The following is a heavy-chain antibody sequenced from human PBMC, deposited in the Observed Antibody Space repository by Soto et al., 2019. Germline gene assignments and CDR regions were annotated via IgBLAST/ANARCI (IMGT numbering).Heavy chain of an antibody. D-gene: IGHD2-2*01. CDR1: GGSISSGGYY. CDR3: ARDRGGRVCSSTSCYHFSGMDV. Sequence: SETLSLTCTVSGGSISSGGYYWSWIRQHPGKGLEWIGYIYYSGSTYYNPSLKSRVTISVDTSKNQFSLKLSSVTAADTAVYYCARDRGGRVCSSTSCYHFSGMDVWGQGTTVTVSS. CDR2: IYYSGST. J-gene: IGHJ6*02. V-gene: IGHV4-31*02.